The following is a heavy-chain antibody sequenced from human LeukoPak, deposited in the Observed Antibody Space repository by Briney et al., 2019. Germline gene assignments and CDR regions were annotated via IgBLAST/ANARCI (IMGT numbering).Heavy chain of an antibody. CDR3: ARDWDRGVIIPHYFDY. CDR1: GGSISSYY. CDR2: IYTSGST. Sequence: PSETLSLTCTVSGGSISSYYWSWIRHPAGKGLEWIWRIYTSGSTNYNPSLKSRVTMSVDTSKNQFSLKLSSVTAADTAVYYCARDWDRGVIIPHYFDYWGQGTLVTVSS. V-gene: IGHV4-4*07. D-gene: IGHD3-10*01. J-gene: IGHJ4*02.